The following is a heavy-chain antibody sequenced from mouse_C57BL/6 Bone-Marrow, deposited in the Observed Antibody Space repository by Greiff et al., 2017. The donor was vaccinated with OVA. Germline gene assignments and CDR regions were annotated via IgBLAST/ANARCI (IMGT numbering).Heavy chain of an antibody. V-gene: IGHV1-69*01. D-gene: IGHD1-1*01. CDR3: ARETHYYGSTDYAMDY. CDR2: IDPSDSYT. J-gene: IGHJ4*01. Sequence: VQLQQPGAELVMPGASVKLSCKASGYTFTSYWMHWVKQRPGQGLEWIGEIDPSDSYTNYNQKFKGKSTLTVDKSSSTAYMQRSSLTSEDSAVYYCARETHYYGSTDYAMDYWGQGTSVTVSS. CDR1: GYTFTSYW.